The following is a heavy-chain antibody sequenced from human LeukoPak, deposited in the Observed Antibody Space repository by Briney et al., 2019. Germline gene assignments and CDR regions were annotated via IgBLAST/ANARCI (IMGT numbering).Heavy chain of an antibody. Sequence: SETLSLTCTVSGYSISSGYYWGWIRQPPGKGLEWIGSIYHSGSTYYNPSLKSRVTISVDTSKNQFSLKLSSVTAADTAVYYCARDSWSDHWGQGTLVTVSS. CDR1: GYSISSGYY. V-gene: IGHV4-38-2*02. CDR2: IYHSGST. CDR3: ARDSWSDH. J-gene: IGHJ4*02.